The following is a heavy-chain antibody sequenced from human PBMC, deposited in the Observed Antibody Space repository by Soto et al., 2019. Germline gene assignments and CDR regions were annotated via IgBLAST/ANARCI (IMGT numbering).Heavy chain of an antibody. CDR2: MNPNSGNT. CDR3: ARGRRPITMIVVVIRGDWFDP. V-gene: IGHV1-8*01. CDR1: GYTFTSYD. D-gene: IGHD3-22*01. Sequence: WASVKVSCKASGYTFTSYDINWVRQATGQGLEWMGWMNPNSGNTGYAQKFQGRVTMTRNTSISTAYMELSSLRSEDTAVYYCARGRRPITMIVVVIRGDWFDPWGQGTLVTVSS. J-gene: IGHJ5*02.